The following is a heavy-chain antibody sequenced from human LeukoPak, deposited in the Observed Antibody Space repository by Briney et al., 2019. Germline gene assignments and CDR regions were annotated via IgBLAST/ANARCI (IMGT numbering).Heavy chain of an antibody. J-gene: IGHJ6*02. D-gene: IGHD3-22*01. CDR2: ISNSGGRT. CDR3: ARRPYSDTSGRLSDV. Sequence: SGGSLRLSCAASGFTFSSYAMSWVRQAPGKGLEWVSSISNSGGRTFYTDSVKGRFTISRDNSKITLYLQMNSLRDEDTAVYFCARRPYSDTSGRLSDVWGQGTTVTVSS. CDR1: GFTFSSYA. V-gene: IGHV3-23*01.